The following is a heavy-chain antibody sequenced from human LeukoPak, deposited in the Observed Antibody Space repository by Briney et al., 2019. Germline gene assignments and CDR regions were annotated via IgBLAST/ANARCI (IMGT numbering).Heavy chain of an antibody. D-gene: IGHD6-13*01. CDR2: IKSDGSVT. J-gene: IGHJ4*02. CDR3: ARDPESSSFDL. CDR1: GFTFSSYW. Sequence: GGSLRLSCAASGFTFSSYWMHWVRQAPGEGLVRVSRIKSDGSVTWYADSVKGRCTISRDNAKKSLYLEINSLRADDTAVYYCARDPESSSFDLWGRGALVTVSS. V-gene: IGHV3-74*01.